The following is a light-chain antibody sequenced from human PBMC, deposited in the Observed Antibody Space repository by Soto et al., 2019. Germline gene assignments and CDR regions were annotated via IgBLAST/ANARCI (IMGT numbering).Light chain of an antibody. Sequence: IVPTLSLATRSVSPRERVPPPCTASHNIRDKLAWYQQKPGQAPRLLIYAASPRVTGVPARFSGSGSGTEFTLTISSLQSGDFAVYYCQQYSDWPRTFGGGTKV. CDR1: HNIRDK. J-gene: IGKJ4*01. CDR2: AAS. CDR3: QQYSDWPRT. V-gene: IGKV3-15*01.